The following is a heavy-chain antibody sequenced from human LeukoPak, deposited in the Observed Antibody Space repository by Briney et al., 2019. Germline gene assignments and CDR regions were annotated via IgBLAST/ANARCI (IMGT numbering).Heavy chain of an antibody. V-gene: IGHV4-4*07. J-gene: IGHJ5*02. CDR3: ARDVPDYDFWSGYANWFDP. D-gene: IGHD3-3*01. CDR2: IYTSGST. Sequence: SETLSLTCAVYGGSFSGYYWSWIRQPAGKGLEWIGRIYTSGSTNYNPSLKSRVTMSVDTSKNQFSLKLSSVTAADTAVYYCARDVPDYDFWSGYANWFDPWGQGTLVTVSS. CDR1: GGSFSGYY.